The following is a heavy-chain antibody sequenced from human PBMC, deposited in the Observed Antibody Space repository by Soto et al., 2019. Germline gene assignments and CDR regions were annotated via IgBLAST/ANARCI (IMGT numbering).Heavy chain of an antibody. CDR2: IKQDGSEK. CDR3: ARVPITIFGVVIVYFDY. CDR1: GFTFSSYW. J-gene: IGHJ4*02. D-gene: IGHD3-3*01. Sequence: EVQLVESGGGLVQPGGSLRLSCAASGFTFSSYWMSWVRQAPGKGLEWVANIKQDGSEKYYVDSVKGRFTISRDNAKNSLYLQKNSLRAEDTAVYYCARVPITIFGVVIVYFDYWGQGTLVTVSS. V-gene: IGHV3-7*05.